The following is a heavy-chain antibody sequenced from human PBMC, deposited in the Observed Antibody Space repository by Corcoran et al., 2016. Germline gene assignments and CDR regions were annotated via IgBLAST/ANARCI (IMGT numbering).Heavy chain of an antibody. D-gene: IGHD3-10*01. CDR2: IIPIFGTA. Sequence: QVQLVQSGAEVKKPGSSVKVSCKASGGTFSSYAISWVRQAPGQGLEWMGGIIPIFGTANYAQKFQGRVTITADESTSTAYMELSSLRSEDTAVYYCARGGADYYGSVLEYFQHWGQGTLVTVSS. CDR1: GGTFSSYA. V-gene: IGHV1-69*01. J-gene: IGHJ1*01. CDR3: ARGGADYYGSVLEYFQH.